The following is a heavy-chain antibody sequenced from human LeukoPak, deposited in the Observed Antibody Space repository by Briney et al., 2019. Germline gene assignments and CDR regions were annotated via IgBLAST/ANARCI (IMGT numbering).Heavy chain of an antibody. CDR3: AKDLHYYGSGNFEY. V-gene: IGHV3-23*01. CDR1: GFTFSSYG. D-gene: IGHD3-10*01. CDR2: ISGSGDST. Sequence: GGSLRLSCAASGFTFSSYGMSWVRQAPGKGLEWASGISGSGDSTYYADSVKGRFTISRDNSKNTLYLQMNSLRAEDTAVYYCAKDLHYYGSGNFEYWGQGTLVTVSS. J-gene: IGHJ4*02.